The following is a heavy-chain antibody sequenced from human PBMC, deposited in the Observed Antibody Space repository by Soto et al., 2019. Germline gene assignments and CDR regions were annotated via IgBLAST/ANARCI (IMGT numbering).Heavy chain of an antibody. J-gene: IGHJ5*02. CDR3: ARRQSSSWFGL. CDR1: GGSISSSSYY. Sequence: SDTLSLTCTVSGGSISSSSYYWGWIRQPPGKGLEWIGIIYYSGSTYYNPSLQSRVTISVDSSKNQFSLKLSSVTAADTAVYYCARRQSSSWFGLWGQGTLVTVS. D-gene: IGHD6-13*01. CDR2: IYYSGST. V-gene: IGHV4-39*01.